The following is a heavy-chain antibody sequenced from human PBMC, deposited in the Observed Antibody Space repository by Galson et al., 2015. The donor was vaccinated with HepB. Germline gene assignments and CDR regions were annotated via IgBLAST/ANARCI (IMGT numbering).Heavy chain of an antibody. D-gene: IGHD3-22*01. Sequence: SLRLSCAASGFTFSNYIMAWVRQAPGKGLEWVAAISGNDGRTYYADSMKGRFTISRDNSKNTLYLQLNSLGAEDTAVFYCARHMYYYDSSGSFDFDYWGQGVLVTVSS. CDR2: ISGNDGRT. V-gene: IGHV3-23*01. J-gene: IGHJ4*02. CDR3: ARHMYYYDSSGSFDFDY. CDR1: GFTFSNYI.